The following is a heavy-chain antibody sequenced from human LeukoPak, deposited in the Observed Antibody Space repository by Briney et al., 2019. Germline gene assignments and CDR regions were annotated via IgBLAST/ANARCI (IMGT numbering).Heavy chain of an antibody. CDR1: GFTFSSYS. V-gene: IGHV3-21*01. CDR2: ISSSSSYI. J-gene: IGHJ4*02. CDR3: ARVSFTIFGVAHPRGDY. D-gene: IGHD3-3*01. Sequence: GGSLRLSCATSGFTFSSYSMNWVRQAPGKGLEWVSSISSSSSYIYYADSVKGRFTISRDNAKNSLYLQMNSLRAEDTAVYYCARVSFTIFGVAHPRGDYWGQGTLVTVSS.